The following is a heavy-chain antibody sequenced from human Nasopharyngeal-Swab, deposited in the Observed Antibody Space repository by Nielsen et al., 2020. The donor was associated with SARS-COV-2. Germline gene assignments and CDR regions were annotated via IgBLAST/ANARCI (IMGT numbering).Heavy chain of an antibody. J-gene: IGHJ4*02. V-gene: IGHV4-31*02. D-gene: IGHD1-1*01. Sequence: WIRQHPGKGLEWIGYIYRLGGTSYNPSLKSRVTISLDASNNQFSLRLSSVTAADTAMFYCARGTPFDYWGQGILVTVSS. CDR2: IYRLGGT. CDR3: ARGTPFDY.